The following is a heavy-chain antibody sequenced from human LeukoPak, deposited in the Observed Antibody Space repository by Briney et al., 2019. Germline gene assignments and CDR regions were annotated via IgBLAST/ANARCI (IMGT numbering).Heavy chain of an antibody. V-gene: IGHV4-34*01. CDR2: INHSGST. CDR1: GGSFSGYY. D-gene: IGHD3-10*01. J-gene: IGHJ4*02. Sequence: SETLSLTCAVYGGSFSGYYWSWIRQPPGKGLEWIGEINHSGSTNYNLSLKSRVTISVDTSKNQFSLKLSSVTAADTAVYYCARGRETMVRGVISRLDYWGQGTLVTVSS. CDR3: ARGRETMVRGVISRLDY.